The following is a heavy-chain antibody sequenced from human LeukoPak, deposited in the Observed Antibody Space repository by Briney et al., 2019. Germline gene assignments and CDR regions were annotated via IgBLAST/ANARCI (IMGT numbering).Heavy chain of an antibody. D-gene: IGHD3-9*01. CDR1: GYTFTGYY. Sequence: ASVKVSCKASGYTFTGYYMQWVRQAPGQGLEWMGWINPNSGGTNYAQKFQGRVTMTRDTSISTAYMELSRLRSDDTAVYYCARPHQLRYFDPFYMDVWGKGTTVTVSS. CDR3: ARPHQLRYFDPFYMDV. CDR2: INPNSGGT. J-gene: IGHJ6*03. V-gene: IGHV1-2*02.